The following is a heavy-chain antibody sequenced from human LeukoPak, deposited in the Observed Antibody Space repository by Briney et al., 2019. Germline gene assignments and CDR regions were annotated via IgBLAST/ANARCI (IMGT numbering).Heavy chain of an antibody. CDR1: GYSFTSYW. J-gene: IGHJ4*02. CDR3: ARHTGGRPHYYGSGRFYRLEYFDY. CDR2: IYPGDSDT. Sequence: GESLKISCKGSGYSFTSYWIGWVRQMPGKGLEWMGIIYPGDSDTRYSPSFQGQVTISADKSISTAYLQWSSLKASDTAMYYCARHTGGRPHYYGSGRFYRLEYFDYWGQGTLVTVSS. D-gene: IGHD3-10*01. V-gene: IGHV5-51*01.